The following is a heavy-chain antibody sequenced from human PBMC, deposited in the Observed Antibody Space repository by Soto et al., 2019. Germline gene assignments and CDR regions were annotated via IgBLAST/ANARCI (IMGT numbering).Heavy chain of an antibody. V-gene: IGHV3-7*01. J-gene: IGHJ4*02. D-gene: IGHD4-4*01. CDR1: GFTFSSHW. CDR3: ARDDYNWARDY. CDR2: ITQDGSET. Sequence: EVQLVESGGGLVQPGGSLRLSCAASGFTFSSHWMSWVRQAPGKGLEWVANITQDGSETYYVDSVRGRFTISRDNAKNSLYLQMQRLRAEDTAVYYCARDDYNWARDYWGQGTLVTVSS.